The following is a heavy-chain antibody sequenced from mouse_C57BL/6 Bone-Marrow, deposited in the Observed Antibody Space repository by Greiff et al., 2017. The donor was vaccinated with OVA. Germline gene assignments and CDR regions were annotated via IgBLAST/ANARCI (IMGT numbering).Heavy chain of an antibody. J-gene: IGHJ2*01. D-gene: IGHD2-10*02. Sequence: QVQLQQPGAELVKPGASVTLSCTASGYTFTSSWIPWVQQRPGQGLEWIGMLHPHSCSPTYNEKFKSKATLTVDKSSSTAYMQLSSLTSEDSAVYYCARGGRMYWGQGTTLTVAS. CDR3: ARGGRMY. V-gene: IGHV1-64*01. CDR1: GYTFTSSW. CDR2: LHPHSCSP.